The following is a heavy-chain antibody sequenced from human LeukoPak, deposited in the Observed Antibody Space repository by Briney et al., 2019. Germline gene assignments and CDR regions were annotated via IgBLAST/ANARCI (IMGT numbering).Heavy chain of an antibody. D-gene: IGHD4-17*01. Sequence: GGSLRLSCAPSGFTFSGSAMHWVREASGKGLEWVGRIRSKANSYATAYAASVKGRFTISRHDSKNTAYLQMNSLKTEDTAVYYCTRQDGDNPRWVSDYWGQGTLVTVSS. J-gene: IGHJ4*02. CDR2: IRSKANSYAT. CDR3: TRQDGDNPRWVSDY. V-gene: IGHV3-73*01. CDR1: GFTFSGSA.